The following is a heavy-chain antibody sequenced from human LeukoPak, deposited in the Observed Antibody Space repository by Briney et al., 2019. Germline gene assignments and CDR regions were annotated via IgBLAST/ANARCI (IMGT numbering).Heavy chain of an antibody. CDR1: GFTFSNYW. J-gene: IGHJ4*02. Sequence: HPGGSLRLSCAASGFTFSNYWMHWVRQAPGKGLVWVSRISPDGSSTSYGDSVKGRFTISRDNAKNTVYLQMNSLRAEDTAVYYCIRSRSGSYGYFDYWGQGTLVTVSS. CDR3: IRSRSGSYGYFDY. CDR2: ISPDGSST. V-gene: IGHV3-74*01. D-gene: IGHD3-10*01.